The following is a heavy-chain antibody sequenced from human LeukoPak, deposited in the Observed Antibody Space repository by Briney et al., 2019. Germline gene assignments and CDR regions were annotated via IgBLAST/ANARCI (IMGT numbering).Heavy chain of an antibody. CDR1: GGSICTYY. Sequence: SETLSLTCTVSGGSICTYYWSWIRQPPGEGLEWIGYIHYSGTTKYNPSLKSRVTISVDASKNQFSLKLSSVTAADTAVYYCARDGDCSSTTCNYGMDVWGKGTTVTVSS. V-gene: IGHV4-59*01. J-gene: IGHJ6*04. CDR2: IHYSGTT. CDR3: ARDGDCSSTTCNYGMDV. D-gene: IGHD2-2*01.